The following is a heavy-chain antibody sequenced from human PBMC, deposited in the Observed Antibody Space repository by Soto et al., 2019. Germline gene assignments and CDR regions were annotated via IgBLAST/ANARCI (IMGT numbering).Heavy chain of an antibody. Sequence: SVKVSCKASGGTFSSYAISWVRQAPGQGLEWMGGIIPIFGTANYAQKFQGRVTITADESTSTAYMELNSLRAEDTAVYYCARVGRTYYYYYGMDVWGQGTTVTVSS. V-gene: IGHV1-69*13. J-gene: IGHJ6*02. CDR2: IIPIFGTA. CDR3: ARVGRTYYYYYGMDV. CDR1: GGTFSSYA.